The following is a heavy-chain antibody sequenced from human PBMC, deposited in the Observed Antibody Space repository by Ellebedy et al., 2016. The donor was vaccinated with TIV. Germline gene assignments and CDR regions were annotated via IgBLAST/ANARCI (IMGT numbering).Heavy chain of an antibody. Sequence: ASVKVSCKASGYTFIAYYIHWVRQAPGQGLEWMGWINPNSGGTSFAQKFQGRVTMTRDMSISTAYMELSRLRSDDTAVYYCAREEDCRGASCEEYWGQGTLVTVSS. V-gene: IGHV1-2*02. CDR1: GYTFIAYY. CDR3: AREEDCRGASCEEY. D-gene: IGHD2-15*01. CDR2: INPNSGGT. J-gene: IGHJ4*02.